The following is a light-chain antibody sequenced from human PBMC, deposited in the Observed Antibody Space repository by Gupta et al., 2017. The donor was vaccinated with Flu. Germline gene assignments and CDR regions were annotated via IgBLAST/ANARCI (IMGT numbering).Light chain of an antibody. CDR1: QSISTY. J-gene: IGKJ4*01. CDR3: QQSSRTPHT. Sequence: DIQMTQSPSSLSAFVGDRVTITCRASQSISTYLYWYQQKPGKAPELLIYGASSLQSGVPSRFSGSGSGTDFTLTISNLQPEDFATYYCQQSSRTPHTFGGGTKVEIK. CDR2: GAS. V-gene: IGKV1-39*01.